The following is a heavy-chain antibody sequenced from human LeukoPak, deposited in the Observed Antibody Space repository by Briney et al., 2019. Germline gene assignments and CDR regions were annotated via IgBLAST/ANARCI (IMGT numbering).Heavy chain of an antibody. V-gene: IGHV3-21*01. Sequence: PGGSLRLSCAASGFTFSSYTIHWVRQAPGKGLEWVSSISAVITYIYYADSVKGRFTISRDNVEKSAYLELSGLTAHDPAIYYCARGGIAGRPVYYYYMDVWGKGTTVTVSS. CDR3: ARGGIAGRPVYYYYMDV. J-gene: IGHJ6*03. D-gene: IGHD6-6*01. CDR2: ISAVITYI. CDR1: GFTFSSYT.